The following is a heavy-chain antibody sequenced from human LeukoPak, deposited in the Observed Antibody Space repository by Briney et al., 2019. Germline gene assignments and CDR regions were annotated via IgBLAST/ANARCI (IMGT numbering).Heavy chain of an antibody. CDR3: AKETPIFGESLGPFDY. D-gene: IGHD3-10*01. CDR1: GFTFSSYA. CDR2: ISGSGGST. V-gene: IGHV3-23*01. Sequence: GGSLRLSCAASGFTFSSYAMSWVRQAPGKGLEWVSAISGSGGSTYYADSVKGRFTISRDNSKNTLYLQMNSLRAEDTAVYYCAKETPIFGESLGPFDYWGQGTLVTVSS. J-gene: IGHJ4*02.